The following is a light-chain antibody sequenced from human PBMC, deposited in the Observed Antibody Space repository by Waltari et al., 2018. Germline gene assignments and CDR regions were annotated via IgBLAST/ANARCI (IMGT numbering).Light chain of an antibody. Sequence: QSVLTQPPSVSEAPRQRVTISCSGIRPKIGNNALNWHQQLPGKAPKLLIYYNDLLPSGVSDRFSGSKSGTSASLAISGLQSEDEADYYCAAWDDSLNGPVFGGGTKLTVV. CDR2: YND. V-gene: IGLV1-36*01. J-gene: IGLJ3*02. CDR3: AAWDDSLNGPV. CDR1: RPKIGNNA.